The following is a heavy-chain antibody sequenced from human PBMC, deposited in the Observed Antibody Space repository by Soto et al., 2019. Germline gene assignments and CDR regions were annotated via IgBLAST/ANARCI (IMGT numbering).Heavy chain of an antibody. D-gene: IGHD2-21*01. CDR3: ASGTFNDISFDS. CDR1: GGSIDTGGFY. Sequence: QVQLQESGPGLVKPSQTLTLTCSVSGGSIDTGGFYWSWALQLPGKGLQWIGYIYYTVAAYYNPALKRRVVISLDTSANQFSLSLTSLTAADTAVYYCASGTFNDISFDSWGQGRLVTVSS. V-gene: IGHV4-31*03. J-gene: IGHJ4*02. CDR2: IYYTVAA.